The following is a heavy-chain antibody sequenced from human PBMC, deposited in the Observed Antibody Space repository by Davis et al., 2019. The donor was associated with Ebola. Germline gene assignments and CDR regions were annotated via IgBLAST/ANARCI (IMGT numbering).Heavy chain of an antibody. D-gene: IGHD2-21*02. V-gene: IGHV3-23*01. CDR3: AKVTYCGGDCYSRYYYGMDV. Sequence: PGGSLRLSCAASGFTFSSYSMNWVRQAPGKGLEWVSAISGSGGSTYYADSVKGRFTISRDNSKNTLYLQMNSLRAEDTAVYYCAKVTYCGGDCYSRYYYGMDVWGQGTTVTVSS. J-gene: IGHJ6*02. CDR2: ISGSGGST. CDR1: GFTFSSYS.